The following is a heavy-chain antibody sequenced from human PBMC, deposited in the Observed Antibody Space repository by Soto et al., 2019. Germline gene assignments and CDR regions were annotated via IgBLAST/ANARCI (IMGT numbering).Heavy chain of an antibody. V-gene: IGHV2-5*02. D-gene: IGHD3-22*01. CDR3: AHSTYYDRRGYYYPFDY. Sequence: QITLKESGPTLVKPTQTLTLTCTFSGFSLSTSGVGVGWIRQPPGKALEWLALISWDDDQRYSPSLKSRLTITKDTSKNQVVLTMTNMDPVDTATYYCAHSTYYDRRGYYYPFDYWGQGTLVTVSS. CDR2: ISWDDDQ. J-gene: IGHJ4*02. CDR1: GFSLSTSGVG.